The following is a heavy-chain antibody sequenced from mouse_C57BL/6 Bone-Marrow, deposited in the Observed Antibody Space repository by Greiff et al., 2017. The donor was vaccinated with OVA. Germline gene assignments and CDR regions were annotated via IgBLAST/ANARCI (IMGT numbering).Heavy chain of an antibody. CDR2: FYPGSGSI. CDR1: GYTFTEYT. J-gene: IGHJ1*03. D-gene: IGHD2-5*01. CDR3: ARHEDPYYSNYGGYFDV. V-gene: IGHV1-62-2*01. Sequence: VQLQQSGAELVKPGASVKLSCTASGYTFTEYTIHWVKQRSGQGLEWIGWFYPGSGSIKYNEKFKDKATLTADKSSSTVYMELSRLTSEDSAVYFCARHEDPYYSNYGGYFDVWGTGTTVTVSS.